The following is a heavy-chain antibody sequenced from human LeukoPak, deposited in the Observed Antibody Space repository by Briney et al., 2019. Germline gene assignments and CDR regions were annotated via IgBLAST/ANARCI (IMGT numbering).Heavy chain of an antibody. CDR2: IYYSGST. D-gene: IGHD3-3*01. V-gene: IGHV4-61*01. J-gene: IGHJ4*02. CDR3: ARTDTIFGVVN. Sequence: SETLSLTCTVSGYSISSDYYWSWIRQPPGKGLEWIGYIYYSGSTNYNPSLKSRVTISVDTSKNQFSLKLSSVTAADTAVYYCARTDTIFGVVNWGQGTLVTVSS. CDR1: GYSISSDYY.